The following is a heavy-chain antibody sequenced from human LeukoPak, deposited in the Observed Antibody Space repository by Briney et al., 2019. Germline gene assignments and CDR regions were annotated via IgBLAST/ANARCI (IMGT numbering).Heavy chain of an antibody. CDR3: ARDHLTIFGVVIIENYYYYGMDV. D-gene: IGHD3-3*01. CDR1: GDSVSSNSAA. J-gene: IGHJ6*02. Sequence: SQTLSLTFAISGDSVSSNSAAWTWIRQSPSRGLEWLGSTYYRSKWYNDYAVSVKSRITINPDTSKNQFSLQLNSVTPEDTAVYYCARDHLTIFGVVIIENYYYYGMDVWGQGTTVTVSS. CDR2: TYYRSKWYN. V-gene: IGHV6-1*01.